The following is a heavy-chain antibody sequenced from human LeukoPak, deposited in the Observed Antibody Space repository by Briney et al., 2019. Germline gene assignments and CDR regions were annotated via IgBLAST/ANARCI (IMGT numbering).Heavy chain of an antibody. D-gene: IGHD2-2*02. CDR3: AKDLWGFVEVAAILDY. J-gene: IGHJ4*02. Sequence: PGGSLRLSCAASGFTFSSYWMHWVRQAPGKGLEWVSAISRSGGSTAYADSVKGRFTISRDNSKNTLYLQMNSLRVEDTAVYYCAKDLWGFVEVAAILDYWGQGTLVTVSS. V-gene: IGHV3-23*01. CDR1: GFTFSSYW. CDR2: ISRSGGST.